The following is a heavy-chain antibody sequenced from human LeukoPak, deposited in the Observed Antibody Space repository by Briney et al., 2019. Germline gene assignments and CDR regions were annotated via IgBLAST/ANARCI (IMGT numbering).Heavy chain of an antibody. Sequence: SETLSLTCSVSGGSISSGGYPWSWIRQHPGKGLEWIGYIYYSGSTYSNPSLKSRVTISLDTSKNQFSLKLSSVTAADTAVYFCTSGEDTTLAVVFDYWGPGILVTVSS. CDR3: TSGEDTTLAVVFDY. CDR1: GGSISSGGYP. CDR2: IYYSGST. J-gene: IGHJ4*02. V-gene: IGHV4-31*03. D-gene: IGHD5-18*01.